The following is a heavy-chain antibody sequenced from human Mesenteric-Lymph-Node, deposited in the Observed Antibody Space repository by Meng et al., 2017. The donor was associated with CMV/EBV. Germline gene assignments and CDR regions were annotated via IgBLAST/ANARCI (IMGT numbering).Heavy chain of an antibody. D-gene: IGHD6-19*01. V-gene: IGHV3-9*01. CDR3: ARKKGIAVAGTGLAKHYYFDY. Sequence: SLKISCAASGFTFDDYAMHWVRQAPGKGLEWVSGISWNSGSIGYADSVKGRFTISRDNAKNSLYLQMNSLRAEDTAVYYCARKKGIAVAGTGLAKHYYFDYWGQGTLVTVSS. CDR2: ISWNSGSI. CDR1: GFTFDDYA. J-gene: IGHJ4*02.